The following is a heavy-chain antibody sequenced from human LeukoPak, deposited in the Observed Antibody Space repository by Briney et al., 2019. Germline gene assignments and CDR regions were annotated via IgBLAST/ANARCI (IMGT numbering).Heavy chain of an antibody. CDR1: GFTFTHYN. J-gene: IGHJ6*02. Sequence: GGSLRLSCAAFGFTFTHYNMYWVRQPPGKGLEWVSLINWDGSSSYYADSVKGRFTITRDNNKNSLYLHMNSLRTEDTALYYCTRTGPYYYGMDVWGQGTTVAVSS. CDR3: TRTGPYYYGMDV. CDR2: INWDGSSS. D-gene: IGHD3/OR15-3a*01. V-gene: IGHV3-43*01.